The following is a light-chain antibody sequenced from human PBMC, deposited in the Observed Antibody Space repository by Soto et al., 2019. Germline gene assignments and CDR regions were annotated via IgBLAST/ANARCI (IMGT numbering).Light chain of an antibody. J-gene: IGKJ4*01. V-gene: IGKV1-39*01. CDR2: AAS. CDR1: QSISNY. CDR3: QQSYSTPLT. Sequence: DIQMTQSPSSLSASVGDRVTITCRASQSISNYLNWYQQKPGKAPKLLIYAASSLQSGVPSRFSGSGSGTDFTLTISSLQPEDFATYYCQQSYSTPLTFGGGT.